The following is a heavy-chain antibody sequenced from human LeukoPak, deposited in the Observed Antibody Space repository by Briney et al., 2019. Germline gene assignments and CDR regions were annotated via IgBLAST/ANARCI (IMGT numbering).Heavy chain of an antibody. CDR1: GGSFSGYY. J-gene: IGHJ5*02. Sequence: SETLSLTCAVYGGSFSGYYWSWIRQPPGKGLEWIGEINHSGSTNYNPSLKSRVTISVDTSKNQFSLKLSSVTAADTAVYYCARGFTAGTKYNWFDPWGQGTLVTVSS. V-gene: IGHV4-34*01. CDR2: INHSGST. CDR3: ARGFTAGTKYNWFDP. D-gene: IGHD6-13*01.